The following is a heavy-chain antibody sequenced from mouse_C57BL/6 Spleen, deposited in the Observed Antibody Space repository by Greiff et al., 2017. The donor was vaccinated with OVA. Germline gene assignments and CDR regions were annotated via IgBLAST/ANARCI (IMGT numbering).Heavy chain of an antibody. CDR3: ARSPTVVASHFDY. CDR2: IDPNSGGT. CDR1: GYTFTSYW. D-gene: IGHD1-1*01. J-gene: IGHJ2*01. V-gene: IGHV1-72*01. Sequence: VQLQQPGAELVKPGASVKLSCKASGYTFTSYWMHWVKQRPGRGLEWIGRIDPNSGGTKYNEKFKSKATLTVDKPSSTAYMQLSSLTSEDSAVYYCARSPTVVASHFDYWGQGTTLTVSS.